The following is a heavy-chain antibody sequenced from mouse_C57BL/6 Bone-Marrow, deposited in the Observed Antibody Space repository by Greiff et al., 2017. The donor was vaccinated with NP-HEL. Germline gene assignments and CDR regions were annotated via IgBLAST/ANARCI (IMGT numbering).Heavy chain of an antibody. CDR2: IYPGDGAT. D-gene: IGHD1-1*01. V-gene: IGHV1-82*01. CDR1: GYAFSSSW. J-gene: IGHJ1*03. Sequence: VKLMESGPELVKPGASVKISCKASGYAFSSSWMNWVKQRPGKGLEWIGRIYPGDGATNYNGKFKGKATLTADKSSSTAYMQLSSLTSEDSAVYFCGTTGYFDVWGTGTTVTVSS. CDR3: GTTGYFDV.